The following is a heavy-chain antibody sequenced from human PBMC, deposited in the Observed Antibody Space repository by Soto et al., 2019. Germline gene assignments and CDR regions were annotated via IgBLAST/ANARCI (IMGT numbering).Heavy chain of an antibody. D-gene: IGHD3-9*01. Sequence: SETLPLTCAVYGGSFSGYYWSWIRQPPGKGLEWIGEINHSGSTNYNPSLKSRVTISVDTSKNQFSLKLSSVTAADTAVYYCARAGYDILPGPLRYNGYDTWAQGTLVTVSS. CDR1: GGSFSGYY. CDR3: ARAGYDILPGPLRYNGYDT. CDR2: INHSGST. V-gene: IGHV4-34*01. J-gene: IGHJ5*02.